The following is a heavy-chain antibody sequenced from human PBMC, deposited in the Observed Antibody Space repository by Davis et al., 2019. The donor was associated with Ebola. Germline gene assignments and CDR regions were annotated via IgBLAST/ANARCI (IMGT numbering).Heavy chain of an antibody. CDR2: IYYSGST. CDR3: ARGPRDYYDSSGLDY. J-gene: IGHJ4*02. V-gene: IGHV4-59*01. Sequence: SETLSLTCSVSGASIGSYYWSWIRQPPGKGLEWIGYIYYSGSTNYNPSLKSRVTISVDTSKNQFSLKLSSVTAADTAVYYCARGPRDYYDSSGLDYWGQGTLVTVSS. CDR1: GASIGSYY. D-gene: IGHD3-22*01.